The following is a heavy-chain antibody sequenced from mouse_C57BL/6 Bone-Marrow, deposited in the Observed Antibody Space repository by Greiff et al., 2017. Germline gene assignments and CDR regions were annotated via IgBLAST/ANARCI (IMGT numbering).Heavy chain of an antibody. CDR1: GFSLTSYG. J-gene: IGHJ3*01. CDR2: IWRGGST. Sequence: QVQLKESGPGLVQPSQSLSITCTVSGFSLTSYGVHWVRQSPGKGLEWLGVIWRGGSTDYNAAVMSRLSITKDNSKSQVFFKMNSLQADDTAIYYCAKNAYYSNYWFAYWGQGTLVTVSA. D-gene: IGHD2-5*01. V-gene: IGHV2-5*01. CDR3: AKNAYYSNYWFAY.